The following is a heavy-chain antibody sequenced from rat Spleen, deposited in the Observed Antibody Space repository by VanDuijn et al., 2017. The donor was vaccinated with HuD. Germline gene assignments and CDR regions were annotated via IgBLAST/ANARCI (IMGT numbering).Heavy chain of an antibody. CDR3: ASIPQLGAYWYFDF. D-gene: IGHD5-1*01. Sequence: EVQLVESGGGLVQPGRSLKLSCAASGFIFSSFPMAWVRQAPTKGLEWVTSISRRSDRTYYRDSVKGRFTISRDNAKSTLYLRMDSLRSEDTATYYCASIPQLGAYWYFDFWGPGTMVTVSS. CDR1: GFIFSSFP. V-gene: IGHV5-46*01. J-gene: IGHJ1*01. CDR2: ISRRSDRT.